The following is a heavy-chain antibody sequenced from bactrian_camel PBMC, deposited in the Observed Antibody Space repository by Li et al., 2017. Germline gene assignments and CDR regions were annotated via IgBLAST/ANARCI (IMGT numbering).Heavy chain of an antibody. V-gene: IGHV3S1*01. CDR2: IYTGDGRT. Sequence: HVQLVESGGGSVQAGGTLRLTCAATGYTRSTSCMAWFRQAPGKEREGLAAIYTGDGRTYYTDSVKGRFNISHDNAKKTAYLQMNTLKPEDTGVYFCAAAYGRVVSSGLANSEYNYWGQGTQVTV. CDR1: GYTRSTSC. D-gene: IGHD1*01. CDR3: AAAYGRVVSSGLANSEYNY. J-gene: IGHJ4*01.